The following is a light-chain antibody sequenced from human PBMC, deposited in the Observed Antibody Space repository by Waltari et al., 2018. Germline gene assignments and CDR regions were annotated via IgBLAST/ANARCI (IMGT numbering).Light chain of an antibody. Sequence: QTVVTQATSLTVSPGGTVTPTCSSSTGAVTSGSYPNWFQQQPGQPPRALIYNTNNRHSWTPARFSGSLLGGKAALTLSGVQPEDEADYYCLLYSSVNQDVIFGGGTKLTVL. CDR3: LLYSSVNQDVI. V-gene: IGLV7-43*01. CDR1: TGAVTSGSY. CDR2: NTN. J-gene: IGLJ2*01.